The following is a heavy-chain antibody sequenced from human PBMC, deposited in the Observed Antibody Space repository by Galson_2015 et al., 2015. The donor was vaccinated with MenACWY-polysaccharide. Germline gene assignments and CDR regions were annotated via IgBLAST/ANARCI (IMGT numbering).Heavy chain of an antibody. V-gene: IGHV3-11*01. CDR3: ARDPRGARSSYFDV. CDR1: GFTFSDYY. J-gene: IGHJ6*02. Sequence: SLRLSCAASGFTFSDYYMHWIRQAPGKGLEWVSYISGSGSAIYFADSVKGRFIISRDNAKNSLYLQMNSLRAEDTAVYYCARDPRGARSSYFDVWGQGTTVTVSS. CDR2: ISGSGSAI. D-gene: IGHD3-9*01.